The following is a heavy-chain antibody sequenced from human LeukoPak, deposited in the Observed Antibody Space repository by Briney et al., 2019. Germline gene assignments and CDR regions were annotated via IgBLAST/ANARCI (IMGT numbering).Heavy chain of an antibody. J-gene: IGHJ4*02. CDR1: GFTFSSYG. D-gene: IGHD1-26*01. Sequence: GGSLRLSCAASGFTFSSYGMHWVRQAPGKGLEWVAVISYDGSNKYYADSVKGRFTISRDNSKNTLYLQMNRLRAEDTAVYYCAKDAVGGTAYYFDCWGQGTLVSVSS. V-gene: IGHV3-30*18. CDR2: ISYDGSNK. CDR3: AKDAVGGTAYYFDC.